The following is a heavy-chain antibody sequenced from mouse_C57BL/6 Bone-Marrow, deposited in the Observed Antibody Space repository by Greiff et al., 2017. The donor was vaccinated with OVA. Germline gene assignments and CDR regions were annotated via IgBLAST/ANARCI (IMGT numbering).Heavy chain of an antibody. V-gene: IGHV1-26*01. J-gene: IGHJ4*01. CDR3: ARRGSSPYYAMDY. D-gene: IGHD1-1*01. CDR1: GYTFTDYY. CDR2: INPNNGGT. Sequence: VQLQQSGPELVKPGASVKISCKASGYTFTDYYMNWVKQSHGKSLEWIGDINPNNGGTSYNQKFKGKATLTVDKSSSTAYMELRSLTSEDSAVYYCARRGSSPYYAMDYWGQGTSVTVSS.